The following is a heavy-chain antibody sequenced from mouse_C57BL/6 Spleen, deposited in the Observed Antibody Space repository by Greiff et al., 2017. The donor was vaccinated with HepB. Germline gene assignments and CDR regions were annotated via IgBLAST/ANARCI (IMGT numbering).Heavy chain of an antibody. V-gene: IGHV5-16*01. CDR1: GFTFSDYY. CDR3: ARGGDYDPWYFDV. CDR2: INYDGSST. Sequence: DVQLVESEGGLVQPGSSMKLSCTASGFTFSDYYMAWVRQVPEKGLEWVANINYDGSSTYYLDSLKSRFIISRDNAKNILYLQMSSLKSEDTATYYCARGGDYDPWYFDVWGTGTTVTVSS. D-gene: IGHD2-4*01. J-gene: IGHJ1*03.